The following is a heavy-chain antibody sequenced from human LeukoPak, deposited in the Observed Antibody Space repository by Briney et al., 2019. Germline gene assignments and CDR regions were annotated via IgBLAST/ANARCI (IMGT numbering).Heavy chain of an antibody. J-gene: IGHJ4*01. CDR3: ARGGVRTAASSLGY. CDR2: INPNSGGT. Sequence: ASVKVSFKASGYTFSDYYLHWVRQAPGQGLEWMGLINPNSGGTNFAQKFRGRVTMTRGTSITTAYMELTRLKSDDTAVYYCARGGVRTAASSLGYWGQGTLVTVSS. V-gene: IGHV1-2*02. D-gene: IGHD6-13*01. CDR1: GYTFSDYY.